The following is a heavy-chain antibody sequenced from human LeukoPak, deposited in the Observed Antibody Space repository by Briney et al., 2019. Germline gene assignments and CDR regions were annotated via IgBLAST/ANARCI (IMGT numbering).Heavy chain of an antibody. D-gene: IGHD1-26*01. CDR3: ARDRVGATHNY. CDR2: ISSSSSYI. Sequence: GGCLRLSCAASGFTFSSDSMNWVRQAPGKGLEWVSSISSSSSYIYYADSVKGRFTISRDNAKNSLYLQMNSLRAEDTAVYYCARDRVGATHNYWGQGTLVTVSS. CDR1: GFTFSSDS. J-gene: IGHJ4*02. V-gene: IGHV3-21*01.